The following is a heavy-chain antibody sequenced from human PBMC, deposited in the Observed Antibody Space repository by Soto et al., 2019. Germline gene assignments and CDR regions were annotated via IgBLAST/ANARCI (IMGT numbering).Heavy chain of an antibody. CDR3: VRTYSSGWNPSYYFDS. J-gene: IGHJ4*01. CDR1: GGSFTSDNYY. V-gene: IGHV4-39*01. CDR2: MYYTGSF. D-gene: IGHD6-19*01. Sequence: PSETLSLTCSVSGGSFTSDNYYWGWIRQPPGEGLEWLGSMYYTGSFHYNPSLKGRVAISVDTSKSRFSLRLTSVTAADTAVYYCVRTYSSGWNPSYYFDSWGHGTLVTVSS.